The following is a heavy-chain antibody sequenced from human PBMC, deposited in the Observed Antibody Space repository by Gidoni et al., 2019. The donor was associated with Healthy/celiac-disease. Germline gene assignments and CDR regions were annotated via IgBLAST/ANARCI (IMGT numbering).Heavy chain of an antibody. CDR1: GFTVSSAA. V-gene: IGHV3-23*01. Sequence: VQLLDSGRGLVQPGGSLSILCAASGFTVSSAALSWVRQAPRKGLESFSAISGSVGSTAYSDSVKGRFTISRDNSKNALYLQMNSLRAEDTAVYYCAKQGSDIVVVVAANYFDYWGQGTLVTVSS. CDR3: AKQGSDIVVVVAANYFDY. J-gene: IGHJ4*02. CDR2: ISGSVGST. D-gene: IGHD2-15*01.